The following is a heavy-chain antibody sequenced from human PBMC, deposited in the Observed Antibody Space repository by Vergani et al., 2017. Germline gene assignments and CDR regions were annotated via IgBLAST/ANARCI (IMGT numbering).Heavy chain of an antibody. CDR1: GGSITNNF. D-gene: IGHD6-19*01. J-gene: IGHJ5*02. CDR2: IHHSGAT. CDR3: ASDTHSGQRADR. Sequence: QIQLQESGPGLVKPSETLSLTCTVSGGSITNNFWSWIRRPPGKGLEWIGYIHHSGATNSKSSLRSRVSISIDTSKSSFSLRLSSVTAADTAVYYCASDTHSGQRADRWGQGILVTVTS. V-gene: IGHV4-59*01.